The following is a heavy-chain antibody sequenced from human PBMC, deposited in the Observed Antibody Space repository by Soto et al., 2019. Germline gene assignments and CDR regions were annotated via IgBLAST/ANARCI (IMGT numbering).Heavy chain of an antibody. V-gene: IGHV1-2*04. D-gene: IGHD6-19*01. CDR2: INPNSGGT. Sequence: ASVKVSCKASGYTFTGYYMHWVRQAPGQGLEWMGWINPNSGGTNYAQKFQGWVTMTRDTSISTAYMELSRLRSDYTAVYYCARGTAGMDDAFDIWGQGTMVTVSS. J-gene: IGHJ3*02. CDR3: ARGTAGMDDAFDI. CDR1: GYTFTGYY.